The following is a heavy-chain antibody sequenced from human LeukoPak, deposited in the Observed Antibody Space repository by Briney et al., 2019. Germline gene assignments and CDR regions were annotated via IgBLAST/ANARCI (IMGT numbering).Heavy chain of an antibody. V-gene: IGHV1-2*04. Sequence: ASVKVSCKASGYTFTSYYMHWVRQAPGQGLEWMGWINPNSGGTNYAQKFQGWVTMTRDTSISTAYMELSRLRSDDTAVYYCARAVKGGSYFRYYYYGMDVWGQGTTVTVSS. CDR2: INPNSGGT. CDR1: GYTFTSYY. CDR3: ARAVKGGSYFRYYYYGMDV. D-gene: IGHD1-26*01. J-gene: IGHJ6*02.